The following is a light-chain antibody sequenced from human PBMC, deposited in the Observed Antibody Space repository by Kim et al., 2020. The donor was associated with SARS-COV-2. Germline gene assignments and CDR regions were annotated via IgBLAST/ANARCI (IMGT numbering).Light chain of an antibody. V-gene: IGLV2-14*03. CDR2: DVS. CDR3: ASYTRTGIPV. J-gene: IGLJ1*01. Sequence: QSALTQPASVSGSLGQWITISCAGTNNDVGGYDFVSWYRQQPDKTPEFLIFDVSQRPSGVSDQISGSKSGNTASLTISGLREEDEGDYYCASYTRTGIPVFGSGTKVTVL. CDR1: NNDVGGYDF.